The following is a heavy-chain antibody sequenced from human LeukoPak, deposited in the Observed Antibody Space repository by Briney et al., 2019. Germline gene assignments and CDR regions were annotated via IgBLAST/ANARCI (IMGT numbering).Heavy chain of an antibody. Sequence: GGSLRLSCAASGFTFSSYSMNWVRQAPGKGLEWVSSISSSSSYIYYADSVKGRFTISRDNAKNSLYLQMNSLRAEDTAVYYCERAPIAVAVYFDYWGQGTLVTVSS. CDR2: ISSSSSYI. V-gene: IGHV3-21*01. D-gene: IGHD6-19*01. J-gene: IGHJ4*02. CDR1: GFTFSSYS. CDR3: ERAPIAVAVYFDY.